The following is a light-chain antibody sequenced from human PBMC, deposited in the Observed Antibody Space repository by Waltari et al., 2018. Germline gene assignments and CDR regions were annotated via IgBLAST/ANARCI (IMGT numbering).Light chain of an antibody. CDR2: AAS. CDR3: LQHNSYPIT. Sequence: DIQMTQSPSSLSASVGDRVTITCRASQGITTDVGWYQQKPGTAPKRLIYAASSLQSGVPSRCSGSGSGTDFTLTISSLQPEDSATYYCLQHNSYPITFGQGTRLEIK. J-gene: IGKJ5*01. V-gene: IGKV1-17*01. CDR1: QGITTD.